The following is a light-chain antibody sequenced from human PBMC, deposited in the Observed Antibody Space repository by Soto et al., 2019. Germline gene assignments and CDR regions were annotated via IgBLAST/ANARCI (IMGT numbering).Light chain of an antibody. CDR2: MVS. CDR1: QSLVYVIGTTF. Sequence: DVVMTQSPLSLPVTLGQPASISCRPSQSLVYVIGTTFLNWYLQRPGQSPRRLIYMVSIRDSGVPDKFSGSGSGTNFTLKISRVEAEDVGVYYCMQGTHWPWTFGQGTKVEIK. CDR3: MQGTHWPWT. J-gene: IGKJ1*01. V-gene: IGKV2-30*01.